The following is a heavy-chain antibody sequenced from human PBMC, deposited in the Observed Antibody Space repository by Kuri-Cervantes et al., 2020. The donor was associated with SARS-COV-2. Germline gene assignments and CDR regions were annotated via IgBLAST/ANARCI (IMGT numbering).Heavy chain of an antibody. Sequence: GESLKISCAVSGFTFSSYWMHWVRQAPGKGLVWVSRINSDGSGTRYAESVKGRFTISRDNAKNSLYLQMNSLRAEDTAVYYCARANVRAILSYYYYYGMDVWGQGTTVTVSS. CDR1: GFTFSSYW. D-gene: IGHD3-16*02. J-gene: IGHJ6*02. CDR3: ARANVRAILSYYYYYGMDV. V-gene: IGHV3-74*01. CDR2: INSDGSGT.